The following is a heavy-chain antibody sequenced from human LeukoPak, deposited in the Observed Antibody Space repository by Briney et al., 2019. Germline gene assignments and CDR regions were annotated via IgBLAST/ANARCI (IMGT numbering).Heavy chain of an antibody. V-gene: IGHV3-23*01. CDR1: GFTFSSYA. D-gene: IGHD6-13*01. Sequence: PGGSLSLSCAASGFTFSSYAMSCVRPAPGKGLEWVSAISGSGGSTYYADSVKGRFTISRDNSKNTLYLQMNSLRAEYTAVYYCAKDPDRIAGLIYFDYWGQGTLVTVSS. J-gene: IGHJ4*02. CDR3: AKDPDRIAGLIYFDY. CDR2: ISGSGGST.